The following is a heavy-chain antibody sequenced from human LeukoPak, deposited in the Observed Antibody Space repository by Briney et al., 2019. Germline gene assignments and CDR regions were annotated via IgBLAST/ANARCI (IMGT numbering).Heavy chain of an antibody. Sequence: SETLSLTCTVSGVSISSYYWSWIRQPPGKGLEWIGYIYYSGSTNYNPSLKSRVTISVDTSKNQFSLKLSSVTAADTAVYYCARSGGRLYENYYDSSGYYHWGQGTLVTVSS. D-gene: IGHD3-22*01. J-gene: IGHJ5*02. CDR3: ARSGGRLYENYYDSSGYYH. V-gene: IGHV4-59*01. CDR1: GVSISSYY. CDR2: IYYSGST.